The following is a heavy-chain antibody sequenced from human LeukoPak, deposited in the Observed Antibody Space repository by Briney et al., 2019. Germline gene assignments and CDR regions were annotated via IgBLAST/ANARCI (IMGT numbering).Heavy chain of an antibody. CDR1: GGSISSYY. D-gene: IGHD2-2*02. CDR2: IYYSGST. Sequence: SETLSLTCTVSGGSISSYYWSWIRQPPGEGLEWIGYIYYSGSTNYNPSLKSRVTISVDTSKNQFSLKLSSATAADTAVYYCARRTKYCSSTSCYILLDYWGQGTLVTVSS. J-gene: IGHJ4*02. V-gene: IGHV4-59*08. CDR3: ARRTKYCSSTSCYILLDY.